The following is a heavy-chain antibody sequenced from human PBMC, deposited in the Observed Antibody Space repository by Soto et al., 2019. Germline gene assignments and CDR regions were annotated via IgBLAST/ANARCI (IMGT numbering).Heavy chain of an antibody. D-gene: IGHD7-27*01. CDR2: IITISGFI. CDR3: ARVTGDFFYYYGMDV. V-gene: IGHV3-21*04. Sequence: GGSLRLSCAASGLTFSRLSFNWVRQAPGRGLEWVSIITISGFIDYADSVKGRFTISRDNAKNTVYLQMNSLRAEDTAVYYCARVTGDFFYYYGMDVWGQGTTVTVSS. CDR1: GLTFSRLS. J-gene: IGHJ6*02.